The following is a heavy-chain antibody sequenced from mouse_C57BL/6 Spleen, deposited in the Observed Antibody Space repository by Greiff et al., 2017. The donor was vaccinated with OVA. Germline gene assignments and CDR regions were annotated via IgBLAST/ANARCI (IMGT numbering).Heavy chain of an antibody. Sequence: EVHLVESGGGLVKPGGSLKLSCAASGFTFSSYAMSWVRQTPEKRLEWVATISDGGSYTYYPDNVKGRFTISRDNAKNNLYLQMSHLKSEDTAMYYCARDRDYFDYWGQGTTLTVSS. V-gene: IGHV5-4*01. CDR1: GFTFSSYA. D-gene: IGHD3-1*01. CDR3: ARDRDYFDY. CDR2: ISDGGSYT. J-gene: IGHJ2*01.